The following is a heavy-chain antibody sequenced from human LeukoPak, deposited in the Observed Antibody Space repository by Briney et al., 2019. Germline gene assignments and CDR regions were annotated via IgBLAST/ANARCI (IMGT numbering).Heavy chain of an antibody. CDR1: GDTFTGYY. D-gene: IGHD5-18*01. Sequence: ASVKVSCKASGDTFTGYYMHWVRQAPGQGLEWMGWLNPNSGGTMYAQKFQGRVTMTSDTSISTAYMELNTLRSDDTAMYYCARVYTAMRKDAFDIWGQGTLVTVSS. J-gene: IGHJ3*02. CDR2: LNPNSGGT. CDR3: ARVYTAMRKDAFDI. V-gene: IGHV1-2*02.